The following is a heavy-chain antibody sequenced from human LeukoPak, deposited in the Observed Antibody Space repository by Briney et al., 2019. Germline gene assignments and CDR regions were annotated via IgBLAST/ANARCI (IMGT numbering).Heavy chain of an antibody. Sequence: PGGSLRLPCAASGFTFSNYWMSWVRQAPGKGLEWVANIKQDGSEKYYVDSVKGRFTISRDNAKNSLYLQMNSLRAEDTAVYYCAREGDGYRSDFDHWGQGTLVTVSS. V-gene: IGHV3-7*01. J-gene: IGHJ4*02. CDR1: GFTFSNYW. D-gene: IGHD5-24*01. CDR2: IKQDGSEK. CDR3: AREGDGYRSDFDH.